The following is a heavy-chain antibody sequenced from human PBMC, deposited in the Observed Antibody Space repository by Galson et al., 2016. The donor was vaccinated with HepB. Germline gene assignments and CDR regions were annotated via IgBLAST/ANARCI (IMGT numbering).Heavy chain of an antibody. CDR3: AAAGNSHYFDY. J-gene: IGHJ4*02. V-gene: IGHV4-39*01. D-gene: IGHD6-13*01. CDR2: ISYSGST. CDR1: GFSLNTSGVG. Sequence: LVKPTQTLTLTCTFSGFSLNTSGVGVAWIRQPPGKGLEWIGSISYSGSTYYNPSLKSRVTISVDMSKNQFSLKLSSGPAAYTALYSCAAAGNSHYFDYWGQGNLVTVSS.